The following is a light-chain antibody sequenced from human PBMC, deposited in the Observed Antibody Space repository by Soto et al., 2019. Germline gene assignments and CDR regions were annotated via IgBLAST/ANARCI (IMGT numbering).Light chain of an antibody. CDR3: LQDYNYPYT. CDR1: QSVSGW. V-gene: IGKV1-6*01. CDR2: AAS. J-gene: IGKJ5*01. Sequence: IQMTQSPSTLSASVGDTVTVTCRASQSVSGWLAWYQQKPGKAPKLLIYAASSLQSGVPSRFSGSGSGTDFTLTISSLQPEDFATYYCLQDYNYPYTFGQGTRLEIK.